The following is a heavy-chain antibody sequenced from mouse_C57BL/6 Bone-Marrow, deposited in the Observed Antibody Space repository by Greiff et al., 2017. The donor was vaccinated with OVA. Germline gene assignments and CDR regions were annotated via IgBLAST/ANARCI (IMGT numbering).Heavy chain of an antibody. CDR3: ARLGGYYVFAY. CDR1: GYTFTSYG. CDR2: IYPRSGNT. Sequence: VQLQESGAELARPGASVKLSCKASGYTFTSYGISWVKQRTGQGLEWIGEIYPRSGNTYYNEKFKGKATLTADKSSSTAYMELRSLTSEDSAVYFCARLGGYYVFAYWGQGTLVTVSA. V-gene: IGHV1-81*01. J-gene: IGHJ3*01. D-gene: IGHD2-3*01.